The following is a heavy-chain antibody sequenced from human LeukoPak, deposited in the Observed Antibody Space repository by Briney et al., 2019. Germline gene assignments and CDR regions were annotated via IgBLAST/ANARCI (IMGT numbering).Heavy chain of an antibody. J-gene: IGHJ6*02. V-gene: IGHV4-31*03. CDR2: IYYSGST. CDR3: ARDNWNYGSSMDV. D-gene: IGHD1-7*01. Sequence: SETLSLTCTVSGGSISSGGYYWSWIRQHPGTGLEWIGYIYYSGSTYYNPSLKSRVTISVDTSKNQFSLKLSSVTAADTAVYHCARDNWNYGSSMDVWGQGTTVTVSS. CDR1: GGSISSGGYY.